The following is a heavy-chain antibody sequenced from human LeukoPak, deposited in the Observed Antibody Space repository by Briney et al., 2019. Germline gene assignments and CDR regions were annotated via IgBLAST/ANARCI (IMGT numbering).Heavy chain of an antibody. V-gene: IGHV3-9*01. Sequence: GGSLRLSCAASGFTFDDYAMHWVRQAPGKGLEWVTGISWDSGIIGYADSVKGRFTISRDNAKNSLYLQMNSLRAEDTDLYYCAKFQGPNYYDSSGYYYFDYWGQGTLVTVSS. CDR1: GFTFDDYA. CDR3: AKFQGPNYYDSSGYYYFDY. D-gene: IGHD3-22*01. J-gene: IGHJ4*02. CDR2: ISWDSGII.